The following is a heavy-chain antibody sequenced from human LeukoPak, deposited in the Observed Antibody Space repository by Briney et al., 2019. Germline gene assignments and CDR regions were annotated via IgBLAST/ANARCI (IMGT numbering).Heavy chain of an antibody. CDR3: AKDGSVYRYFDC. D-gene: IGHD2/OR15-2a*01. Sequence: GGSLRLSCAASGFTFSDYYVSWILQAPGKGLEWVSSISGSGGSTYYADSVKGRFTISRDNSKNTLYLQMNSLRAEDTAIYYCAKDGSVYRYFDCWGQGTLVTVSS. J-gene: IGHJ4*02. CDR1: GFTFSDYY. CDR2: ISGSGGST. V-gene: IGHV3-23*01.